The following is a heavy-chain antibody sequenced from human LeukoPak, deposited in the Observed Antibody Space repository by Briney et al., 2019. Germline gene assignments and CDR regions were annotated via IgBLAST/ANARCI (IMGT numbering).Heavy chain of an antibody. D-gene: IGHD4-11*01. J-gene: IGHJ6*02. CDR1: GGSISSSDYY. CDR3: ARATGFFYYYYGMDV. CDR2: IYYSGST. V-gene: IGHV4-39*01. Sequence: SETLSLTCTVSGGSISSSDYYWGWIRQPPGKGLEWMASIYYSGSTHYNPSLKSRVTMSVDTSKNQFSLKLSSVTAADTAVYYCARATGFFYYYYGMDVWGQGTTVTVSS.